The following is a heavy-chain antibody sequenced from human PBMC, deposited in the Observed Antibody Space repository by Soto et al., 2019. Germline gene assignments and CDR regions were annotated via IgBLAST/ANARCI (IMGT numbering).Heavy chain of an antibody. J-gene: IGHJ5*02. Sequence: SETLSLTCTVSGGSISSYYWSWIRQPPGKGLEWIGYIYYSGSTNYNPSLKSRVTISVDTSKNQFSLKLSSVTAADTAVYYCARERREPEYSSSVVNNWFDPWGQGTLVTVSS. V-gene: IGHV4-59*01. CDR2: IYYSGST. CDR3: ARERREPEYSSSVVNNWFDP. D-gene: IGHD6-6*01. CDR1: GGSISSYY.